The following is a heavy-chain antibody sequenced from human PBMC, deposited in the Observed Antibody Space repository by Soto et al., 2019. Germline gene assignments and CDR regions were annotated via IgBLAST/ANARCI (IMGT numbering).Heavy chain of an antibody. J-gene: IGHJ4*02. CDR3: AKSQEIGTHFFDS. D-gene: IGHD6-13*01. CDR2: IGTAGDT. V-gene: IGHV3-13*01. CDR1: GFTFSGFD. Sequence: GGSLRLSCEASGFTFSGFDMHWVRQPTGKGLEWVSSIGTAGDTYYAVSVKGRFTISRDNAKNSLSLQMNSLRAGDMAVYFCAKSQEIGTHFFDSWRQGTQVTVS.